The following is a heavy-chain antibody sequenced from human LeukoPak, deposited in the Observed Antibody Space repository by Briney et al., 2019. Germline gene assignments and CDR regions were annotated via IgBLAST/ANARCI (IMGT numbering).Heavy chain of an antibody. CDR3: ARRASGFRQGYFDY. D-gene: IGHD3-22*01. V-gene: IGHV3-64*01. J-gene: IGHJ4*02. Sequence: GGSLRLSCAASGFTFSNYAMHWVRQAPGKGLEYVSAISSNGVSTYYANSVKGRFTISRDNSKSTMYLQMGSVRAEDMAVYYCARRASGFRQGYFDYWGQGTLVTVSS. CDR2: ISSNGVST. CDR1: GFTFSNYA.